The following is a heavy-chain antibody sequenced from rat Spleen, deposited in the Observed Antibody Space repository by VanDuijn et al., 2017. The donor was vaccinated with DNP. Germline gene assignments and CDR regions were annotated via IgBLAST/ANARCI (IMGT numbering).Heavy chain of an antibody. D-gene: IGHD1-4*01. J-gene: IGHJ2*01. CDR1: GFTFNNYW. V-gene: IGHV5-31*01. Sequence: EVQLVESGGDLVQPGRSLKVSCVVSGFTFNNYWMTWIRQVPGKGLEWVASITAGGGSTYYRDSVKGRFTVSRDNAKSSLYLQMDSLRSEDTATYYCTQTGDPGMTGFDYWGQGVMVTVSS. CDR2: ITAGGGST. CDR3: TQTGDPGMTGFDY.